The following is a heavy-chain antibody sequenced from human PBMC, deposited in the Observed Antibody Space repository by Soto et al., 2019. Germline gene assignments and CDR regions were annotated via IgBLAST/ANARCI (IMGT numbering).Heavy chain of an antibody. Sequence: GASVKVCCKASGYTFTSYGISWVRQAPGQGLEWMGWISAYNGNTNYAQKLQGRVTMTTDTSTSTAYMELRSLRSDDTAVYYCARGPYGDYDVAEYFQHWGQGTLVTVSS. CDR3: ARGPYGDYDVAEYFQH. D-gene: IGHD4-17*01. V-gene: IGHV1-18*01. CDR2: ISAYNGNT. J-gene: IGHJ1*01. CDR1: GYTFTSYG.